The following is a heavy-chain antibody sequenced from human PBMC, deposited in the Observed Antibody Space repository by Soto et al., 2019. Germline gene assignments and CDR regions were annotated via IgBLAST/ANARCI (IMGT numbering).Heavy chain of an antibody. J-gene: IGHJ4*02. V-gene: IGHV1-3*01. D-gene: IGHD2-15*01. CDR3: ARDIGGLDY. CDR1: GYTFTSYA. Sequence: QVQLVQSGAEVKKPGASVKVSCKASGYTFTSYAMHWVRQAPGQRREWMGWINAGNGNTKYSRKFQGRVTITRDTSAITAYMELSSLRSEDTAVYYFARDIGGLDYWGQGTLVTVSS. CDR2: INAGNGNT.